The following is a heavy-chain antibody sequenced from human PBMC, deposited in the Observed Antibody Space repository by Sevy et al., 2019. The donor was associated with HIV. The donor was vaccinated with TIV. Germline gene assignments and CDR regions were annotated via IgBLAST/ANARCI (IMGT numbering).Heavy chain of an antibody. Sequence: GGSLRLSCAASGFTFSDSWMTWVRQGPGKGLEWVANINQAGSDKYYVDSVRGRFTISGDNAKNSLYLQMNSLRVEDTALYYCAGGGFLSRYWGQGSLVTVSS. CDR2: INQAGSDK. D-gene: IGHD2-15*01. J-gene: IGHJ4*02. CDR1: GFTFSDSW. CDR3: AGGGFLSRY. V-gene: IGHV3-7*01.